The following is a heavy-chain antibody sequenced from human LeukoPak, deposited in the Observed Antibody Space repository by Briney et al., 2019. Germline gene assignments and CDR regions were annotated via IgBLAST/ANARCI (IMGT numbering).Heavy chain of an antibody. CDR1: GFTFSTYG. CDR3: VKVAVAGYFDY. Sequence: PGGTLRLSCAASGFTFSTYGMTWVRQAPGKGLEWVSGIRGSGYDTYYADSVMGRFTISRDNSKNTLYLQMNSLRVEDTAVYYCVKVAVAGYFDYWGQGTLVTVSS. D-gene: IGHD6-19*01. V-gene: IGHV3-23*01. CDR2: IRGSGYDT. J-gene: IGHJ4*02.